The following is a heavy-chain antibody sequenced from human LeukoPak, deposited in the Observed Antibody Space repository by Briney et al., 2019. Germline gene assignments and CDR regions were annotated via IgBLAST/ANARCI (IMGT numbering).Heavy chain of an antibody. V-gene: IGHV3-9*01. CDR2: ISWNSGSI. CDR1: GLTFDDYA. CDR3: ARAKYSYGIYFDY. J-gene: IGHJ4*02. D-gene: IGHD5-18*01. Sequence: PGGSLRLSCAASGLTFDDYAMHWVRQAPGKGLEWVSGISWNSGSIGCADSVKGRFTISRDNAKNSLYLQMNSLRAEDTAVYYCARAKYSYGIYFDYWGQGTLVTVSS.